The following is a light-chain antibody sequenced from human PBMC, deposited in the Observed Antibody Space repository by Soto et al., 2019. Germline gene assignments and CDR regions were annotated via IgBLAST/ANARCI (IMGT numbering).Light chain of an antibody. CDR3: QQYDNLPALT. Sequence: DVQMTQSPSSVSASVGDRVTITCRASQSISSYLNWYQQKPGKAPKLLIYDASNLETGVPSRFSGSGSGTDFTFTISSLQPEDIATYYCQQYDNLPALTFGGGTKVDIK. J-gene: IGKJ4*01. CDR2: DAS. V-gene: IGKV1-33*01. CDR1: QSISSY.